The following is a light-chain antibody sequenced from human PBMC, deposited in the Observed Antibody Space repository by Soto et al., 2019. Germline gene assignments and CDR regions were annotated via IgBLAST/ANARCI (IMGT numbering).Light chain of an antibody. V-gene: IGKV3D-15*01. CDR3: QQYDTYSRT. CDR2: DAS. Sequence: EIVLTQSPDTLSVSVGERATLSCRASQSISRTLAWYQQKSGQPPRLLIYDASTRATGFPARFSGRGSGTEFTLTISSLQPDDFATYYCQQYDTYSRTFGQGTKVDIK. CDR1: QSISRT. J-gene: IGKJ1*01.